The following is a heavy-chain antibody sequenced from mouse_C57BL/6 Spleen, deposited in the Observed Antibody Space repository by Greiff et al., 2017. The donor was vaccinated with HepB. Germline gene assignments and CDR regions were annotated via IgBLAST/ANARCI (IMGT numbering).Heavy chain of an antibody. Sequence: EVKLMESGPGLVKPSQSLSLTCSVTGYSITSGYYWKWIRQFPGNKLEWMGYISYDGSNNYNPSLKNRISITRDTSKNQFFLKLNSVTTEDTATEYSARAYYGSSYYWYVDVWGTGTTVTVSS. CDR2: ISYDGSN. CDR1: GYSITSGYY. V-gene: IGHV3-6*01. J-gene: IGHJ1*03. D-gene: IGHD1-1*01. CDR3: ARAYYGSSYYWYVDV.